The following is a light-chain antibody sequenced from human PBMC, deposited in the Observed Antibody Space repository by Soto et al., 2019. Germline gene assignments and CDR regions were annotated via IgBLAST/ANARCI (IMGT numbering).Light chain of an antibody. CDR1: QTIGNK. CDR2: GAS. Sequence: EIVLAQSPATLSVSPGERVTLSCRATQTIGNKLAWYLQRPGQAPRLLMYGASTRATDIPARFSGSGYGTAGTITITGLQSEDCAVYYCQQYNGWPWTFGLGTKVDIK. J-gene: IGKJ1*01. CDR3: QQYNGWPWT. V-gene: IGKV3-15*01.